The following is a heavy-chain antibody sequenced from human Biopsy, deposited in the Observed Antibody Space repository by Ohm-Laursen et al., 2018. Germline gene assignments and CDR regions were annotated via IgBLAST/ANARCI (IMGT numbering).Heavy chain of an antibody. J-gene: IGHJ5*02. D-gene: IGHD2-2*01. CDR2: VHHDGRA. V-gene: IGHV4-34*01. Sequence: PGTLSLTCAVYGGTYSGYYWSWIRQPPGKGLEWIGEVHHDGRANCNPSLKSRVTISGDMSKKQFSLKLSGVTAADTAVYYCARFIVPSLHCSNGVCPIRWFDPWGQGTLVTVFS. CDR3: ARFIVPSLHCSNGVCPIRWFDP. CDR1: GGTYSGYY.